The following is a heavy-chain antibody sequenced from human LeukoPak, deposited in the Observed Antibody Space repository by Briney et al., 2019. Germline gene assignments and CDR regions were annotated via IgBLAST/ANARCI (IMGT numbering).Heavy chain of an antibody. CDR3: ATAPASVDSS. D-gene: IGHD3-3*01. CDR1: GFTFTRFW. V-gene: IGHV3-7*01. CDR2: INPDGTKT. Sequence: GGSLRLSCEASGFTFTRFWLTWVRQSPGKGLEWVANINPDGTKTTYVYSVEGRFAISRDNAKNSVFLLMTSLRAEDTAMYYCATAPASVDSSWGQGTLVAVSS. J-gene: IGHJ5*02.